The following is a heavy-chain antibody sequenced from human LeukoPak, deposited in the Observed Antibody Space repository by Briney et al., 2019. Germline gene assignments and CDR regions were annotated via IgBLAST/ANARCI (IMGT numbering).Heavy chain of an antibody. CDR2: IYYSGST. Sequence: RASETLSLTCTVSGGSISSYYWGWIRQPPGKGLEWIGYIYYSGSTNYNPSLKSRVTISVDTSKNQFSLKLSSVTAADTAVYYCARDDRFGYDSSGYSEWGQGTLVTVSS. J-gene: IGHJ4*02. V-gene: IGHV4-59*01. CDR1: GGSISSYY. D-gene: IGHD3-22*01. CDR3: ARDDRFGYDSSGYSE.